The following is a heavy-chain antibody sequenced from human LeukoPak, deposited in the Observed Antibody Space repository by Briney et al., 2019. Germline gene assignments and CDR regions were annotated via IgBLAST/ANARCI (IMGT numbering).Heavy chain of an antibody. Sequence: PSQTLSLTCAVSGGSISSGGYSWSWIRQPPGKGLEWIGHIYHSGSTYYNPSLKSRVTISVDRSKNQFSLKLSSVTAADTAVYYCARAYCGGDCYPPQYYFDYWGQGTLVTVSS. CDR2: IYHSGST. CDR3: ARAYCGGDCYPPQYYFDY. CDR1: GGSISSGGYS. J-gene: IGHJ4*02. V-gene: IGHV4-30-2*01. D-gene: IGHD2-21*02.